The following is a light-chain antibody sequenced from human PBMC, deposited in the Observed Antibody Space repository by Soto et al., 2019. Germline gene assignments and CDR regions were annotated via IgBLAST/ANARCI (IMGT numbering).Light chain of an antibody. J-gene: IGKJ5*01. V-gene: IGKV1-5*03. Sequence: DIQMTQSPSPLSASLGDSVSINCRASQSISAWLAWYQQKPGKAPRLLIYKASTLEIGVPSRFSGSGSETEFTLTISRLQPDDFATYFCHSRAFGQGTRLENK. CDR3: HSRA. CDR1: QSISAW. CDR2: KAS.